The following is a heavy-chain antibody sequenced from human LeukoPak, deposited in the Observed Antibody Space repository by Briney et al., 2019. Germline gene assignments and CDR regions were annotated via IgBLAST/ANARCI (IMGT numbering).Heavy chain of an antibody. J-gene: IGHJ4*02. CDR1: GYTFIRYY. CDR3: ARDGFVSY. CDR2: IIPILGIA. V-gene: IGHV1-69*04. Sequence: SVKVSCKASGYTFIRYYMYWVRQAPGQGLEWMGRIIPILGIANYAQKFQGRVTITADKSTSTAYMELSSLRSEDTAVYYCARDGFVSYWGQGTLVTVSS.